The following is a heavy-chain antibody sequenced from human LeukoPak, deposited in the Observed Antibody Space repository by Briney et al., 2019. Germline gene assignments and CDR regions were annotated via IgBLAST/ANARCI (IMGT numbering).Heavy chain of an antibody. J-gene: IGHJ4*02. Sequence: WGSLRLSCAASGFTFSRDGMHWVRQAPGKGLEWVAVISYDGSNKYYADSVQGRFTISRDNSKNTLYLEMSSLTAEDTAVYYCAKEDTDWGQGTLVTVSS. CDR3: AKEDTD. CDR2: ISYDGSNK. CDR1: GFTFSRDG. V-gene: IGHV3-30*18.